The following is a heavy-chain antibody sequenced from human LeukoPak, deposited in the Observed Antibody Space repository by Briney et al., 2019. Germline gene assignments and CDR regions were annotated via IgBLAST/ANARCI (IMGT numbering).Heavy chain of an antibody. D-gene: IGHD2-15*01. J-gene: IGHJ4*02. Sequence: ASVKVSCKASGYTFTGYYMHWVRQAPGQGLEWMGRINPNSGGTNYAQKFQGRVTMTRDTSISTAYMELSRLRSDDTVVYYCATFTREVVAATHPFDYWGQGTLVTVSS. CDR1: GYTFTGYY. CDR3: ATFTREVVAATHPFDY. CDR2: INPNSGGT. V-gene: IGHV1-2*05.